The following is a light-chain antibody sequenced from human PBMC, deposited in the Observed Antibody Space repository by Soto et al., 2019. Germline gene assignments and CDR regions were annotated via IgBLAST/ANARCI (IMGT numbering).Light chain of an antibody. Sequence: QSVLTQPASVSGSPGQSITISCTGTSSDVGAYNRVSWSQQHPGEVPKLIIYEVSKRPSGVSNRFSGSKSSNTASLTVSGLQAEDEADYYCNSYTNSNTYVFGSGTKVTVL. V-gene: IGLV2-14*01. J-gene: IGLJ1*01. CDR1: SSDVGAYNR. CDR2: EVS. CDR3: NSYTNSNTYV.